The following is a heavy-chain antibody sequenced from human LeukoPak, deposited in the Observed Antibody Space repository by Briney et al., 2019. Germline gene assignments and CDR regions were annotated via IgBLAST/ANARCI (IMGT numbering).Heavy chain of an antibody. J-gene: IGHJ6*03. CDR2: IIPIFGTA. Sequence: SVKVSCKASGGTFSSYAISWVRQGPGQGLEWMGGIIPIFGTANYAQKFQGRVTITTDESTSTAYMELSSLRSEDTAVYYCARVWSGYPPSWSYYYYMDVWGKGTTVTVSS. CDR1: GGTFSSYA. CDR3: ARVWSGYPPSWSYYYYMDV. D-gene: IGHD3-3*01. V-gene: IGHV1-69*05.